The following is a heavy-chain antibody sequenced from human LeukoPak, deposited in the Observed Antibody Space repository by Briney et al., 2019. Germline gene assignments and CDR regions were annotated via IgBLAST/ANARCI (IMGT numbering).Heavy chain of an antibody. Sequence: VASVTVSFTASGYTFTIYYMHWVRQAPGQGLEWMGIINPSGGSTSYAQKFQGRVTMTRDTSTSTVYMELSSLRSEDTAVYYCARECGSLLWFGELFGWFDPWGQGTLVTVSS. V-gene: IGHV1-46*01. J-gene: IGHJ5*02. D-gene: IGHD3-10*01. CDR1: GYTFTIYY. CDR3: ARECGSLLWFGELFGWFDP. CDR2: INPSGGST.